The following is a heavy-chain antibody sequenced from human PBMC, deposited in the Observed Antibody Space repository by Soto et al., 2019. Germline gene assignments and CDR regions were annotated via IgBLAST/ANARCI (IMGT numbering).Heavy chain of an antibody. D-gene: IGHD6-6*01. CDR3: ARDRAGSSLNYYYYGMDV. Sequence: WASVKVSCKASGGTFSSYAISWVRQAPGQGLEWMGGIIPIFGTANYAQKFQGRVTITADESTSTAYMELSSLRSEDTAVYYCARDRAGSSLNYYYYGMDVWGQGTTVTVSS. CDR1: GGTFSSYA. J-gene: IGHJ6*02. CDR2: IIPIFGTA. V-gene: IGHV1-69*13.